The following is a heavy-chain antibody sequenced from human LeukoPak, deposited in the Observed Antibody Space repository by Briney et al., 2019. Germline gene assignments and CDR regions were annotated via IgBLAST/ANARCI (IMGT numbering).Heavy chain of an antibody. CDR3: ARTDRAYYYDSSGYPAFDY. CDR2: IKQDGSEK. Sequence: SGGSLRLSCAASGFTFGSYWMSWVRQAPGKGLEWVANIKQDGSEKYYVDSVKGRFTISRDNAKNSLYLQMNSLRAEDTAVYYCARTDRAYYYDSSGYPAFDYWGQGTLVTVSS. V-gene: IGHV3-7*01. J-gene: IGHJ4*02. CDR1: GFTFGSYW. D-gene: IGHD3-22*01.